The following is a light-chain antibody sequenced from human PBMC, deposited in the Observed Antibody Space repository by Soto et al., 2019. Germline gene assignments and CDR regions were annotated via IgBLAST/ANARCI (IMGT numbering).Light chain of an antibody. CDR1: QSVCSRW. V-gene: IGKV3-20*01. J-gene: IGKJ1*01. CDR3: QHYGTTPWT. CDR2: GAS. Sequence: EIVLTQSPGTLSLSPGERVTLSCRARQSVCSRWLAWYQQKPGQSPRLLIYGASSGATGIPDRFSGSGSGTDFTLTISRLEPEDFAEYYCQHYGTTPWTVGQGTKVGIK.